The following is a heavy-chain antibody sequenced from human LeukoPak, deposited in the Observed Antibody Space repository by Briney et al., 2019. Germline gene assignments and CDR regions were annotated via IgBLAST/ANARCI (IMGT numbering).Heavy chain of an antibody. CDR1: GFTFSSYG. D-gene: IGHD1-26*01. J-gene: IGHJ4*02. CDR3: ARAAGGTSRDY. V-gene: IGHV3-21*01. CDR2: ISSSSSYI. Sequence: GGSLRLSCAASGFTFSSYGMSWVRQAPGKGLEWVSSISSSSSYIYYADSVKGRFTISRDNAKNSLYLQMNSLRDDDTAVYYCARAAGGTSRDYWGQGTLVTVSS.